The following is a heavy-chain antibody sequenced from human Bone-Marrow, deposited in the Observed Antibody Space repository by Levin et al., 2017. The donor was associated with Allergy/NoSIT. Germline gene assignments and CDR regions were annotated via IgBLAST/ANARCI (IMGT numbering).Heavy chain of an antibody. J-gene: IGHJ4*02. V-gene: IGHV4-31*03. CDR3: ARDKGGKYYFDY. CDR1: GGSISTEGYF. Sequence: SQTLSLTCTVSGGSISTEGYFWGWIRQHPGKGLEWIGYIYHSGSAFHYNPSLKSRTTISVDTSKNQFSLKLSSVIAADSAVYYCARDKGGKYYFDYWGQGTLVTVSS. CDR2: IYHSGSA. D-gene: IGHD1-1*01.